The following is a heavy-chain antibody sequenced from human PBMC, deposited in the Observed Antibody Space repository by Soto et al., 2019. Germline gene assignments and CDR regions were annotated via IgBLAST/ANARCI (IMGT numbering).Heavy chain of an antibody. CDR2: ISGSGGST. J-gene: IGHJ4*02. CDR3: ASEVRGYFDY. Sequence: PGGSLRLSCAASGFTFSSYAMSWVRQAPWKGLEWVSAISGSGGSTYYADSVKGRFTISRDNSKNTLYLQMNSLRTEDKAVYYCASEVRGYFDYWGQGTLVTVSS. D-gene: IGHD3-10*01. V-gene: IGHV3-23*01. CDR1: GFTFSSYA.